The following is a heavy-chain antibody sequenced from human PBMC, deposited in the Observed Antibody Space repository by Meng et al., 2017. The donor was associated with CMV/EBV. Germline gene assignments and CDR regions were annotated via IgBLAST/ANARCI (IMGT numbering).Heavy chain of an antibody. CDR2: IRYDGSNK. D-gene: IGHD5-18*01. Sequence: GGSLRLSCAASGFTFSSYGMHWVRQAPGKGLEWVAFIRYDGSNKYYADSVKGRFTISRDNPKNTLYLQMNSLRAEDTAVYYCAKRKGGYSYGDFDYWGQGTLVTVSS. J-gene: IGHJ4*02. CDR1: GFTFSSYG. V-gene: IGHV3-30*02. CDR3: AKRKGGYSYGDFDY.